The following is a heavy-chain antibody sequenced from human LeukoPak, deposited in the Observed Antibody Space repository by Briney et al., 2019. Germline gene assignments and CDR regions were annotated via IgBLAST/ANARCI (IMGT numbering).Heavy chain of an antibody. CDR2: ISVYNGNT. J-gene: IGHJ6*02. D-gene: IGHD2/OR15-2a*01. V-gene: IGHV1-18*01. Sequence: ASVKVSCKASGYTFTSYGISWVRQGPGQGLEWMGWISVYNGNTNYAQKLQGRVTMTTDTSTSTAYMELRSLRSDDTAVYYCARDRFLGTPYGMDVWGQGTTVTVSS. CDR3: ARDRFLGTPYGMDV. CDR1: GYTFTSYG.